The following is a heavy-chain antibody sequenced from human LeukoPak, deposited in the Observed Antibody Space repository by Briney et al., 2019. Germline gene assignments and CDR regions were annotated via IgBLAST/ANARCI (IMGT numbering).Heavy chain of an antibody. V-gene: IGHV4-59*01. CDR3: AREGYDRNLGMDA. CDR2: IYYSGST. CDR1: GGSISSYY. D-gene: IGHD3-22*01. J-gene: IGHJ6*02. Sequence: SETLSLTCTVSGGSISSYYWSWIRQPPGKGLEWIGYIYYSGSTNYNPSLKSRVTISVDTSKNQFSLKLSSVTAADTAVYYCAREGYDRNLGMDAWGQGTTVTVSS.